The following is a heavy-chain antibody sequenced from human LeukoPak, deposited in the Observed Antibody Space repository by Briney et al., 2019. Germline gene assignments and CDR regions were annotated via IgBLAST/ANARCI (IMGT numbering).Heavy chain of an antibody. J-gene: IGHJ4*02. Sequence: GASVKVSCKASGYTFTSYAMNWVRQAPGQGLEWMGWINTNTGNPTYAQGFTGRFVFSLDTFVSTAYLQISSLKAEDTAVYYCARWDYGSGSYYFDYWGQGTLVTVSS. CDR2: INTNTGNP. CDR1: GYTFTSYA. D-gene: IGHD3-10*01. CDR3: ARWDYGSGSYYFDY. V-gene: IGHV7-4-1*02.